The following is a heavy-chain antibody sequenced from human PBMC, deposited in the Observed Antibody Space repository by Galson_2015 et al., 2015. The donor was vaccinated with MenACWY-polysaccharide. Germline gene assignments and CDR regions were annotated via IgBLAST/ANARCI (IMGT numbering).Heavy chain of an antibody. V-gene: IGHV3-30-3*01. CDR3: VRDGEYYDSSGGSLH. J-gene: IGHJ4*02. D-gene: IGHD3-22*01. Sequence: LRLSCAASGFTFSSYAMHWVRQAPGKGLEWVAVISYDGSKKYYADSVKGRFTISRDNSKNTVSLQMNSLRAEDTAVYYCVRDGEYYDSSGGSLHWGQGTLVTVSS. CDR1: GFTFSSYA. CDR2: ISYDGSKK.